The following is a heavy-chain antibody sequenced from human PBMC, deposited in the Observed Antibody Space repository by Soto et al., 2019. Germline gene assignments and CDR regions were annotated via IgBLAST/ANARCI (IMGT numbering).Heavy chain of an antibody. CDR3: ARGASSSSTSCYENFLYGLAA. D-gene: IGHD2-2*01. J-gene: IGHJ6*02. CDR1: GYTFTNYG. CDR2: ITASNGNA. Sequence: GPEVKNPGASLKVSCKASGYTFTNYGITWVRQAPGQGLEWMGWITASNGNANYAREIQGRLNLTRDTSTNTASMELRSLRSDDTALYYCARGASSSSTSCYENFLYGLAAWGQGTTVIVSS. V-gene: IGHV1-18*01.